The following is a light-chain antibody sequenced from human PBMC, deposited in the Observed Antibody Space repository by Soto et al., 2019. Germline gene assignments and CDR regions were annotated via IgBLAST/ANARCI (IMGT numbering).Light chain of an antibody. J-gene: IGLJ2*01. CDR3: NSYAGSNNFAV. CDR2: EVS. CDR1: SSDVGGYNF. V-gene: IGLV2-8*01. Sequence: SALTQPPSASGSPGQSVTISCTGTSSDVGGYNFVSWYQQLPGKAPKLLIYEVSKRPSGVPDRFSGSKSGNTASLTVSGLQAEDEADYYCNSYAGSNNFAVFGGGTKLTVL.